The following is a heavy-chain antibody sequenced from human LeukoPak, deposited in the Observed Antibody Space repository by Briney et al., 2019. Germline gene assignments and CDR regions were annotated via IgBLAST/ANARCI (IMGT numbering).Heavy chain of an antibody. Sequence: ASVKVSCRASGYTFTGYYMHWVRQAPGQGLEWMGWINPNSGGTNYAQKFQGRVTMTRDTSISTAYMELSRLRSDDTAVYYCARLYCSGGSCYPPYYFDYWGQGTLVTVSS. CDR1: GYTFTGYY. CDR3: ARLYCSGGSCYPPYYFDY. D-gene: IGHD2-15*01. J-gene: IGHJ4*02. V-gene: IGHV1-2*02. CDR2: INPNSGGT.